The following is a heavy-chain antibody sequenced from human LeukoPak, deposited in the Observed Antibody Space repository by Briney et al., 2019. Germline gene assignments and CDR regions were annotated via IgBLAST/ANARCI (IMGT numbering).Heavy chain of an antibody. CDR1: GFTFSTYW. CDR2: IRVDESRT. CDR3: VRDRGDGRNYYFGMDV. V-gene: IGHV3-74*01. D-gene: IGHD3-16*01. Sequence: PGGSLRLSCAASGFTFSTYWMHWVRQAPGKGLVWVSRIRVDESRTNYADSVKGRFTISRDNAKNTLYLQMNSLRAEDTAVYYCVRDRGDGRNYYFGMDVWGQGTTVIVSS. J-gene: IGHJ6*02.